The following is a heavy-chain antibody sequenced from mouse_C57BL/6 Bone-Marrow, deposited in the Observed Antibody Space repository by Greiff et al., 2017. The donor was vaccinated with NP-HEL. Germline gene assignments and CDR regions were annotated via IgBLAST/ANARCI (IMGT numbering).Heavy chain of an antibody. D-gene: IGHD1-1*01. CDR2: IDPAYGYT. CDR3: ARGGRGAWFAY. J-gene: IGHJ3*01. V-gene: IGHV14-3*01. CDR1: GFNIKNSY. Sequence: EVQLQQSVAELVRPGASVKLSCTASGFNIKNSYMHWVTQTPERGLEWIGTIDPAYGYTYYAPKFPGKATLTADTSSNTAYLQLSSLTSEDTAIYYCARGGRGAWFAYWGQGTLVTVSA.